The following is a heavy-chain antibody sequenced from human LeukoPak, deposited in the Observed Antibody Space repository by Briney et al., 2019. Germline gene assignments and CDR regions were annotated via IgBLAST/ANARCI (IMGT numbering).Heavy chain of an antibody. D-gene: IGHD3-22*01. J-gene: IGHJ4*02. CDR3: ARHGSAYYLDY. V-gene: IGHV4-59*01. Sequence: SETLSLTCTVSGGSISSYYWSWIRQPPGKGLEWIGYIFYSGSTNHNPSLKSRVTISVDTSKKQFSLKLSSVTAADTAVYYCARHGSAYYLDYWSQGTLVTVSS. CDR2: IFYSGST. CDR1: GGSISSYY.